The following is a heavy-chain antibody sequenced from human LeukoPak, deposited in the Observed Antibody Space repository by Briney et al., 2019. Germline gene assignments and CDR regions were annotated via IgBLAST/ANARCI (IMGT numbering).Heavy chain of an antibody. CDR1: GYTFTNYD. D-gene: IGHD4-11*01. J-gene: IGHJ6*03. CDR2: MHINSGST. V-gene: IGHV1-8*02. Sequence: GTSVKVSCKGSGYTFTNYDINWVRQGPGQGLEWMGGMHINSGSTGYAQKLQGRVTITRDTSINTAYMELNSLGSEDSAVYYCARGPAYSTYGASCYFYIDVWGKRTTVTVSS. CDR3: ARGPAYSTYGASCYFYIDV.